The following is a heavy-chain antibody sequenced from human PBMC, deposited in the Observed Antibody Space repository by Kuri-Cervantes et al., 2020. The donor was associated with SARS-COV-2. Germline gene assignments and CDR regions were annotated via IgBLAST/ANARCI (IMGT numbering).Heavy chain of an antibody. CDR3: AKIQTGYSGYGADY. D-gene: IGHD5-12*01. CDR2: ISGSGGST. CDR1: GFTSSSYA. Sequence: GASLKISCAAFGFTSSSYAMSWVRQTPGKGLEWVSTISGSGGSTYYADSVKGRFTISRDNSKNTLFLQMNSLRADDTAVYYCAKIQTGYSGYGADYWGQGTLVTVSS. V-gene: IGHV3-23*01. J-gene: IGHJ4*02.